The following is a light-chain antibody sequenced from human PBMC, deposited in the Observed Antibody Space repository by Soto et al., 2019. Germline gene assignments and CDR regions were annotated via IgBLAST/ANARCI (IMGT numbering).Light chain of an antibody. CDR1: QSIGNW. V-gene: IGKV1-5*01. CDR3: QQNNCY. Sequence: DIDMTQFPSTLSASIGDRVTITCRASQSIGNWLAWYQQKPGKAPKLLIYDASNLQSGVPSRFSGSGSGTEFTLTISRLQPDDFATYYCQQNNCYFGQETKVDIK. J-gene: IGKJ2*01. CDR2: DAS.